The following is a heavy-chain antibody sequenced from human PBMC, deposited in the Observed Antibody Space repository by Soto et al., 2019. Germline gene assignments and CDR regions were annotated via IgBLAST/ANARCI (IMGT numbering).Heavy chain of an antibody. V-gene: IGHV4-34*01. CDR2: INHSGST. D-gene: IGHD1-26*01. CDR3: AKGDNGSYRDV. J-gene: IGHJ6*03. CDR1: GGSFSGYY. Sequence: SETLSLTCAVYGGSFSGYYWSWIRQPPGKGLEWIGQINHSGSTNYNPSLKSRVTISVGTSKNQFSLKLSSVTAADTAVYYCAKGDNGSYRDVWGQGTTVTVSS.